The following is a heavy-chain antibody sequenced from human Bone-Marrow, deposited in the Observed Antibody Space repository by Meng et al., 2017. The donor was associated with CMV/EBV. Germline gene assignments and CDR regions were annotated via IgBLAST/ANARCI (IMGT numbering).Heavy chain of an antibody. J-gene: IGHJ6*02. CDR3: ARDGVVPAAHYGMDV. Sequence: GESLKISCAASGFTFSSYAMHWVRQAPGKGLEWVAVISYDGSNKYYADSVKGRFTISRDNSKNTLYLQMNSLRAEDTAVYYCARDGVVPAAHYGMDVWGQGPTVTVSS. D-gene: IGHD2-2*01. V-gene: IGHV3-30*04. CDR2: ISYDGSNK. CDR1: GFTFSSYA.